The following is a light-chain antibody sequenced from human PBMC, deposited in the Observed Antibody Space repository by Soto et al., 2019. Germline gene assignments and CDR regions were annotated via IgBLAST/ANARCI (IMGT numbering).Light chain of an antibody. CDR2: QDN. CDR3: QAWDSSTLYV. Sequence: SYELTQPPSVSVSPGQTASITCSGAKLGDKYACWYQQKPGQSPVLVICQDNKRPSGIPERFSGSNSGNTATLTISGTQAMDEADYYCQAWDSSTLYVFGTGTKLTVL. J-gene: IGLJ1*01. CDR1: KLGDKY. V-gene: IGLV3-1*01.